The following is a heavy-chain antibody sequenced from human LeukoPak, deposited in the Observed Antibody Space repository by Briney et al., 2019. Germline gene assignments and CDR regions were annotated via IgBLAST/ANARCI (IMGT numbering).Heavy chain of an antibody. J-gene: IGHJ4*02. Sequence: GGSLRLSCAASGFTFSTYSMNWVRQAPGKGLEWVSSIRSSSDYIYYADSVKGRFTVSRDNAKNSLHLQMNSLRAEDTAVYYCARDIAGRELLDYWGQGTLVTVSS. CDR3: ARDIAGRELLDY. D-gene: IGHD1-26*01. V-gene: IGHV3-21*01. CDR2: IRSSSDYI. CDR1: GFTFSTYS.